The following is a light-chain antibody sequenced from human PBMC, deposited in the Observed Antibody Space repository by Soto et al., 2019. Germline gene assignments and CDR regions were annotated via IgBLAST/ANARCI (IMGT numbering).Light chain of an antibody. Sequence: QSVLTQPPSLSAAPGQTVTISCSGSRSNIGNNYVSWYQQFPGAAPKLLIYDSNKRPSGIPERFSASKSGTSATLGITGLRTGDEADYYCGAWDGSLELYLFGSGTKGTVL. J-gene: IGLJ1*01. CDR3: GAWDGSLELYL. CDR2: DSN. CDR1: RSNIGNNY. V-gene: IGLV1-51*01.